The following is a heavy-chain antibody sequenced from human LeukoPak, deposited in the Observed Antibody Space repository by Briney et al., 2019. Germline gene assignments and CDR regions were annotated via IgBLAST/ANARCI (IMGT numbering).Heavy chain of an antibody. V-gene: IGHV3-7*01. CDR1: GFTFSNYW. Sequence: GGSLRLSCAASGFTFSNYWMSWVRQAPGKGLEWVANIQQDGSEKYYVDSVKGRFTISRDNAKNSLYLQMNGLRAEDTAVYYCARGGPTGSYLNYWGQGTLVTVSS. CDR3: ARGGPTGSYLNY. J-gene: IGHJ4*02. D-gene: IGHD3-10*01. CDR2: IQQDGSEK.